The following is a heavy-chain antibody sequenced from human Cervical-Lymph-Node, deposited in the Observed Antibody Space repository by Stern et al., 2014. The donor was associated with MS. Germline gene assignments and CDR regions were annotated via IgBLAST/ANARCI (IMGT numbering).Heavy chain of an antibody. CDR1: GFSFTCHT. CDR3: AREDYRNCSPHIDY. CDR2: ISYDESKK. J-gene: IGHJ4*02. Sequence: QVQLVESGGGVVQPGRSLRLSCAASGFSFTCHTMHWVRQAPGKGLEWATSISYDESKKQYAGSVKGRFTISRDTSKNTLYLQMNSLRVEDTALYYCAREDYRNCSPHIDYWGQGTLVTVSS. D-gene: IGHD4-11*01. V-gene: IGHV3-30-3*01.